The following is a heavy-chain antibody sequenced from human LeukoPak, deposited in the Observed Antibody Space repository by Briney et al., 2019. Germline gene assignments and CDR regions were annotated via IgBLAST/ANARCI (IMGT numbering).Heavy chain of an antibody. CDR3: ARETPYGSGSYPFDY. V-gene: IGHV4-4*07. J-gene: IGHJ4*02. CDR2: IYTSGST. Sequence: SETLSLTCTVSGGSISSYYWSWIRQPAGKGLEWIGRIYTSGSTNYNPSLKSRVTISVDTSKNHFSLKLSSVTAADTAVYYCARETPYGSGSYPFDYWGQGILVTVSS. D-gene: IGHD3-10*01. CDR1: GGSISSYY.